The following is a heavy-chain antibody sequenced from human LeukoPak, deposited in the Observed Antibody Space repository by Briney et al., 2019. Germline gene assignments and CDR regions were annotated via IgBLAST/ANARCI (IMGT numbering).Heavy chain of an antibody. CDR3: ARGSGIYYPPDY. Sequence: SETLSLTCAVYGGSFSGYYWSWIRQPPGKGLEWIGEINHSGSTNYNPSLKSRVTISVDTSKNQFSLKLRSVTAADTAVYYCARGSGIYYPPDYWGQGTLVTVSS. J-gene: IGHJ4*02. CDR2: INHSGST. D-gene: IGHD1-26*01. V-gene: IGHV4-34*01. CDR1: GGSFSGYY.